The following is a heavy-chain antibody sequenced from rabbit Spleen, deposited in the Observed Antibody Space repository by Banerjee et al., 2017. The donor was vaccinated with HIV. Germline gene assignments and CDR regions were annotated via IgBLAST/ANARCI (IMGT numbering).Heavy chain of an antibody. CDR2: IYAGSSGST. CDR1: GFSFSSDY. CDR3: ARDSYGGVSGLGYAQEL. J-gene: IGHJ4*01. Sequence: QSLEESGGDLVKPGASLTLTCTASGFSFSSDYMCWVRQAPGKGLEWIACIYAGSSGSTYYASWAKGRFTISKASSTTVTLQMTSLTAADTATYFCARDSYGGVSGLGYAQELWGPGTLVTVS. V-gene: IGHV1S40*01. D-gene: IGHD6-1*01.